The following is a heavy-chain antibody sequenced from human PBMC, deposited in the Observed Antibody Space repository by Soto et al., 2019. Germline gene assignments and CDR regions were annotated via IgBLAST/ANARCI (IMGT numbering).Heavy chain of an antibody. D-gene: IGHD5-18*01. CDR2: IYYSGST. V-gene: IGHV4-39*01. CDR1: GGSISSSSYY. Sequence: QLQLQESGPGLVKPSETLSLTCTVSGGSISSSSYYWGWIRQPPGKGLEWIGSIYYSGSTYYNPSLKSRVTISVDTAKNQVSLKLSSVTAADTAVYFGYSYGYLSDYWGQGTLVTVSS. J-gene: IGHJ4*02. CDR3: YSYGYLSDY.